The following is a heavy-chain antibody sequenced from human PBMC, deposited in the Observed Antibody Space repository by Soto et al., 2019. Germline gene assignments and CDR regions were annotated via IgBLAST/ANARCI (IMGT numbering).Heavy chain of an antibody. CDR2: INHSGST. D-gene: IGHD2-2*01. CDR3: ARWRRGYCSSTSCYDWFDS. V-gene: IGHV4-34*01. J-gene: IGHJ5*01. CDR1: GGSFSGYY. Sequence: PSETLSLTCAVYGGSFSGYYWSWIRQPPGKGLEWIGEINHSGSTNYNPSLKSRVTISVDTSKNQFSLKLSSVTAADTAVYYCARWRRGYCSSTSCYDWFDSWGQGTLVTVSS.